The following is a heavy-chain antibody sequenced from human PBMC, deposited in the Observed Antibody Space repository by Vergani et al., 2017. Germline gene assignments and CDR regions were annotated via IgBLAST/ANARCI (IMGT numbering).Heavy chain of an antibody. J-gene: IGHJ4*02. CDR1: GGSISSYY. V-gene: IGHV4-59*01. Sequence: QVQLQESGPGLVKPSETLSLTCTVSGGSISSYYWSWIRQPPGKGLEWIGYIYYSGSTNYNPSLKSRVTISVDTSKNQFSLKLSSVTAADTAVYYCAREGYCSSTSCYPDYWGQGTLVTVSS. CDR2: IYYSGST. CDR3: AREGYCSSTSCYPDY. D-gene: IGHD2-2*01.